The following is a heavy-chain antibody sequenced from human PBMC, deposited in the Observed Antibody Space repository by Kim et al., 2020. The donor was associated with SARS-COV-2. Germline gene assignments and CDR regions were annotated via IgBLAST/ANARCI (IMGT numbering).Heavy chain of an antibody. CDR1: GGTFSSYA. CDR2: IIPIFGTA. CDR3: ARGSSGWHDAFDY. J-gene: IGHJ4*02. D-gene: IGHD6-19*01. Sequence: SVKVSCKASGGTFSSYAISWVRQAPGQGLEWMGGIIPIFGTANYAQKFQGRVTITADESTSTAYMELSSLRSEDTAVYYCARGSSGWHDAFDYWGQGTLVTVSS. V-gene: IGHV1-69*13.